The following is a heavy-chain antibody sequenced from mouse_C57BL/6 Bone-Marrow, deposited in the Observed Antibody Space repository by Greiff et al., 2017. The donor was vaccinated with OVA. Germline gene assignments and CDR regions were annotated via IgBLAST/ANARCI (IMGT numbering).Heavy chain of an antibody. CDR2: IDPSDSYT. V-gene: IGHV1-50*01. J-gene: IGHJ3*01. CDR1: GYPFTSYW. CDR3: ASAVFAY. Sequence: VQLQQPGAELVKPGASVKLSCKASGYPFTSYWMQWVKQRPGQGLEWIGEIDPSDSYTNYNPKFKGKAPLTVDTTSSTAYMQLSSLSSEGAAVCYWASAVFAYWGQGTLVTVSA.